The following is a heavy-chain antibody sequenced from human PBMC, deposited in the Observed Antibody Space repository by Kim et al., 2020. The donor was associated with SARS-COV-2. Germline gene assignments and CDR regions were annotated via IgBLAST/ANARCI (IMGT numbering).Heavy chain of an antibody. D-gene: IGHD2-15*01. CDR3: ARGLGYCSGGSCYRPDPYFDY. V-gene: IGHV3-21*01. J-gene: IGHJ4*02. Sequence: GGSLRLSCAASGFTFSSYSMNWVRQAPGKGLEWVSSISSSSSYIYYADSVKGRFTISRDNAKNSLYLQMNSLRAGDTAVYYCARGLGYCSGGSCYRPDPYFDYWGQGTLVTVSS. CDR1: GFTFSSYS. CDR2: ISSSSSYI.